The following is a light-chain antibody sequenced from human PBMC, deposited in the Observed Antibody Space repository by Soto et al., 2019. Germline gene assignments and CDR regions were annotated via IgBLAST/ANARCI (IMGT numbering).Light chain of an antibody. J-gene: IGKJ1*01. Sequence: EIVMTQSPATLSVSPGERATLSCRASQSVSSKLAWYQQKPGQAPRLLIYGASTRATGIPARFSSSGSGTEFTRTISSLQPEDFALYFCQQYNTWPPLTFGQGTKVEIK. CDR1: QSVSSK. V-gene: IGKV3-15*01. CDR3: QQYNTWPPLT. CDR2: GAS.